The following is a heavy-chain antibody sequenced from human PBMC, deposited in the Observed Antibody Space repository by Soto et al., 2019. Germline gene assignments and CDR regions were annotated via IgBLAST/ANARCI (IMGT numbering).Heavy chain of an antibody. CDR1: GFTFSSYA. V-gene: IGHV3-30-3*02. D-gene: IGHD1-7*01. CDR2: ISYDGSNK. Sequence: GGSLRLSCAASGFTFSSYAMHWVRQAPGKGLEWVAVISYDGSNKYYADSVKGRFTISRDNSKNTLYLQMNSLRAEDTAVYYCAKKEEPNWNYDYWGQGTLVTVSS. J-gene: IGHJ4*02. CDR3: AKKEEPNWNYDY.